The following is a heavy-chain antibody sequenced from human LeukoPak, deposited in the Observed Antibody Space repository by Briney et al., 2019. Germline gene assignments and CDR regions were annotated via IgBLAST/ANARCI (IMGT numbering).Heavy chain of an antibody. J-gene: IGHJ3*02. CDR3: ARHDDSSGYWDAFDI. CDR2: INPNNGGI. V-gene: IGHV1-2*02. CDR1: GYTFTGYY. D-gene: IGHD3-22*01. Sequence: ASVKVSCKASGYTFTGYYMHWVRQAPGQGLEWMGWINPNNGGIKYAQKFQGRVTMTRDTSISTAYMELSRLRSDDTAVYYCARHDDSSGYWDAFDIWGQGTMVSVSS.